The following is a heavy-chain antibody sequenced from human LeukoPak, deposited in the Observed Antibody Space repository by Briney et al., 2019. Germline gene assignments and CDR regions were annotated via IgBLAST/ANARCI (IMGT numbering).Heavy chain of an antibody. J-gene: IGHJ3*02. CDR1: GYTFTSYY. V-gene: IGHV1-46*01. CDR3: ARDRDYGGKVYAFDI. CDR2: INPSGGST. Sequence: GASVKVSCKASGYTFTSYYMHWVRQAPGQGLEWMGIINPSGGSTSYAQKFQGRVTMTRDTSTSTVYTELSSLRSEDTAVYYCARDRDYGGKVYAFDIWGQGTMVTVSS. D-gene: IGHD4-23*01.